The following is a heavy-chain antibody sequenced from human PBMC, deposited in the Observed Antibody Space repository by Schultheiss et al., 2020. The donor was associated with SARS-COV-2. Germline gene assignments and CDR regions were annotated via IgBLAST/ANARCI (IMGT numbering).Heavy chain of an antibody. CDR1: GFTFSSYG. D-gene: IGHD3-3*01. J-gene: IGHJ5*02. Sequence: GGSLRLSCAASGFTFSSYGMHRVRQAPGKGLEWVAVIWYDGSNKYYADSVKGRFTISRDNSKNTLYLQMNSLRAEDTAVYYCARGSGIWNNWFDPWGQGTLVTVSS. CDR2: IWYDGSNK. V-gene: IGHV3-33*01. CDR3: ARGSGIWNNWFDP.